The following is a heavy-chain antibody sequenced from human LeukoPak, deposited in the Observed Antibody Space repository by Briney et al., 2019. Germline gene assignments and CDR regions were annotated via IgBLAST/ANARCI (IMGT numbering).Heavy chain of an antibody. CDR3: TRGRPEPRDGHNTWWFDP. D-gene: IGHD5-24*01. CDR2: IRSEPYGETA. Sequence: PGRSLRLSCTASGFNFGDYAMNWVRQAPGKGLEWVGFIRSEPYGETAEYAASVKGRFTTSRDNSKNIAYLQMNSLKTEDTAVYYCTRGRPEPRDGHNTWWFDPWGQGTLVTVSS. V-gene: IGHV3-49*04. CDR1: GFNFGDYA. J-gene: IGHJ5*02.